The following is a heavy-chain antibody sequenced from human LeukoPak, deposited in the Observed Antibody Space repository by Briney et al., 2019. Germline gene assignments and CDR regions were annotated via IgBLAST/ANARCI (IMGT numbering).Heavy chain of an antibody. CDR1: GFTFDDYA. V-gene: IGHV3-9*01. Sequence: GRSLRLSCAASGFTFDDYAMHWVRQAPGKGLEWVSGISWNSGSIGYADSVKGRFTISRDNAKNSLYLQMNSLRAEDTALYYCASSYYYGSGSYSVAYDYWGQGTLVTVSS. CDR2: ISWNSGSI. D-gene: IGHD3-10*01. J-gene: IGHJ4*02. CDR3: ASSYYYGSGSYSVAYDY.